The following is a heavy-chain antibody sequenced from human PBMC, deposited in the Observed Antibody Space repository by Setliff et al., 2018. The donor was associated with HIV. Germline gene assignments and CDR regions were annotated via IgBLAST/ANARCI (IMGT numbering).Heavy chain of an antibody. CDR1: GFMFSNFA. V-gene: IGHV3-30*04. Sequence: GGSLRLSCAASGFMFSNFAMHWVRQAPGKGLEWLAIISYDGNNKYYTDYADFVKGRFTISRDNSKNSLYLQMDSLRAEDTAVYYCARDEPGWYALSGGRYFDYWGQGTLVTVSS. D-gene: IGHD6-19*01. CDR3: ARDEPGWYALSGGRYFDY. J-gene: IGHJ4*02. CDR2: ISYDGNNK.